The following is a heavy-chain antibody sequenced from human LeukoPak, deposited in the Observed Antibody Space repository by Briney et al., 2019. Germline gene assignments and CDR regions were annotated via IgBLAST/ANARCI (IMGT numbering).Heavy chain of an antibody. V-gene: IGHV3-23*01. CDR2: ISGSGGST. CDR1: GFTFSSYA. D-gene: IGHD3-10*01. Sequence: GGSLRLSCAASGFTFSSYAMSWVRQARGKGPEGVSTISGSGGSTYYADSSKGRFTISRDNSKNTLYLQMNSLRAEDTAVYYCAKDGGVRGVIDAFDIWGQGTMVTVSS. J-gene: IGHJ3*02. CDR3: AKDGGVRGVIDAFDI.